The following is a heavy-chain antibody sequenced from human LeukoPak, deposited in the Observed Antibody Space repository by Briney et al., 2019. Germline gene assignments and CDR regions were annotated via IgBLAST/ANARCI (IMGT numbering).Heavy chain of an antibody. Sequence: SQTLSLTCAVSGDSISSGGYSWRWIRQPPGKGLEWIGYIYHSGSTYYNPSLKSRVTISVDRSKNQFSLKLSSVTAADTAVYYCAVQSGYDAFDIWGQGTMVTVSS. CDR3: AVQSGYDAFDI. CDR1: GDSISSGGYS. V-gene: IGHV4-30-2*01. D-gene: IGHD3-22*01. J-gene: IGHJ3*02. CDR2: IYHSGST.